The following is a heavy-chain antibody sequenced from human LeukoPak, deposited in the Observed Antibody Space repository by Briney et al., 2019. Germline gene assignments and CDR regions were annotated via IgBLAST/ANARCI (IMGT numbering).Heavy chain of an antibody. CDR3: ARAFSAWPHAFDI. CDR1: GGSISTYY. J-gene: IGHJ3*02. D-gene: IGHD6-19*01. V-gene: IGHV4-59*01. CDR2: ISYSGST. Sequence: SETLSLTCTVSGGSISTYYWSWVRQPPGKGLGWLGYISYSGSTTYSPSLKSRVTISLDTSKNQFSLRLSSLTAADTAVYYCARAFSAWPHAFDIWGQGIMVTVSS.